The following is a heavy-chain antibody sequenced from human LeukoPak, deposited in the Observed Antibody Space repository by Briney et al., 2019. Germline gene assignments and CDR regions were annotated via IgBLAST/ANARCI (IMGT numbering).Heavy chain of an antibody. J-gene: IGHJ4*02. V-gene: IGHV3-23*01. CDR1: GFTFSSYA. Sequence: PGGSLRLSCATSGFTFSSYAMSWVRQAPGKGLEWVSGIGASGGSTYYADSVKGRFTISRDNSKHTLYLQMNSLRAEDTAVYSCAKAEGYDILTGLDYWGQGTLVTVSS. D-gene: IGHD3-9*01. CDR3: AKAEGYDILTGLDY. CDR2: IGASGGST.